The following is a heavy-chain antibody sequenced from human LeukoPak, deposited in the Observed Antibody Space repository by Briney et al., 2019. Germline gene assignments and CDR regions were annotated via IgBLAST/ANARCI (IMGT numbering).Heavy chain of an antibody. CDR1: GYTFTGYY. D-gene: IGHD6-19*01. CDR3: ARGQDVAVAGFDY. J-gene: IGHJ4*02. Sequence: GASVKVSCKASGYTFTGYYMHWVRQAPGQGLEWMGWINPNSGGTNYAQKFQGRVTMTRDTSISTAYMELSRLRSDDTAVYYCARGQDVAVAGFDYWGQGTLVTVSS. CDR2: INPNSGGT. V-gene: IGHV1-2*02.